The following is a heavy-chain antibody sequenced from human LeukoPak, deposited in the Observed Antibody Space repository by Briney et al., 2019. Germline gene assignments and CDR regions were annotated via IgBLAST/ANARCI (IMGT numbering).Heavy chain of an antibody. D-gene: IGHD6-25*01. CDR3: AKDSRPQRAPDGFDI. CDR1: GFTFSNYA. Sequence: GGSLRLSCAASGFTFSNYAMNWVRQAPGKGLEWVSAISGSGDSTDYADSVKGRFTISRDNPKNTLYLQMNNLRAEDTAVYYCAKDSRPQRAPDGFDIWGQGTMVTVSS. J-gene: IGHJ3*02. V-gene: IGHV3-23*01. CDR2: ISGSGDST.